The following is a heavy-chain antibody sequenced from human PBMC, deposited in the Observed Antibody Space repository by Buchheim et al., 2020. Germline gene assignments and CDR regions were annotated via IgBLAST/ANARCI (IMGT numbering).Heavy chain of an antibody. J-gene: IGHJ4*02. CDR3: TRDPDYNWNYV. CDR1: GFTFSDYG. CDR2: IRGKAYGATT. D-gene: IGHD1-7*01. V-gene: IGHV3-49*04. Sequence: EVQLVESGGGLVQPGRSLRLSCTTSGFTFSDYGLSWVRQAPGKGLEWVGFIRGKAYGATTEYAASVKGRFTISRDDSKNIAYLQMNGLKTEDTAMYYCTRDPDYNWNYVWGQGTL.